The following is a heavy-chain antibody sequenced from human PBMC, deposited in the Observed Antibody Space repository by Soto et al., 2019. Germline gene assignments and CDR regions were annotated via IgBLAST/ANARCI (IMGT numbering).Heavy chain of an antibody. CDR3: AKVGLSYYDILTGEHWFDP. Sequence: GGSLRLSCAASGFTFSTYAMTWVRQAPGKGLEWVSGISGSGGSTYYADSVKGRFTISRDNSKNTLYLQMNSLRAEDTAVYYCAKVGLSYYDILTGEHWFDPWGQGTLVTVSS. D-gene: IGHD3-9*01. J-gene: IGHJ5*02. CDR2: ISGSGGST. V-gene: IGHV3-23*01. CDR1: GFTFSTYA.